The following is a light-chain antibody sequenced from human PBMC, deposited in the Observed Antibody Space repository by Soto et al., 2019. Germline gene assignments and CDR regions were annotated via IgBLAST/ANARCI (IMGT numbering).Light chain of an antibody. J-gene: IGLJ3*02. V-gene: IGLV2-8*01. CDR1: SSDVGGYNY. Sequence: QSALTQPPSASGSPGQSVTISCTGTSSDVGGYNYVSWYQQHPGKAPKLMIYEVSKRPSGVPDRFSGSKSGNTASLTVSGLQAEDGVDYYCSSYAGSNLGVLGGGPKVTV. CDR2: EVS. CDR3: SSYAGSNLGV.